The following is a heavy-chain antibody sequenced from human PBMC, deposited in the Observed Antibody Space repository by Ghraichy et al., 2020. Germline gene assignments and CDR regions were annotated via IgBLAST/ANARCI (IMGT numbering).Heavy chain of an antibody. CDR3: ASLIAASDHWYFHL. Sequence: LSLTCTVSGGSISNSYYYWGWIRQPPGKGLEWIGNIFYSGTTYYNPSLRGRVAVSVDTSKNQFSLKLSSVTAADTAVYYCASLIAASDHWYFHLWGRGTLVTVSS. CDR2: IFYSGTT. D-gene: IGHD6-6*01. CDR1: GGSISNSYYY. J-gene: IGHJ2*01. V-gene: IGHV4-39*07.